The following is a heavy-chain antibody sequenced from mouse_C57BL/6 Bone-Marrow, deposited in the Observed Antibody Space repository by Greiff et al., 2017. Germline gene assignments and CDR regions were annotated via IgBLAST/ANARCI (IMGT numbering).Heavy chain of an antibody. CDR1: GYTFTSYW. V-gene: IGHV1-55*01. CDR3: ARGEVLLLDYYAMDY. CDR2: IYPGSGST. Sequence: VQLQQPGAELVKPGASVKMSCKASGYTFTSYWITWVKQRPGQGLEWIGDIYPGSGSTNYNEKFKSKATLTVDTSSSTAYMQLSSLTSEDSAVYYCARGEVLLLDYYAMDYWGQGTSVTVSS. D-gene: IGHD1-1*01. J-gene: IGHJ4*01.